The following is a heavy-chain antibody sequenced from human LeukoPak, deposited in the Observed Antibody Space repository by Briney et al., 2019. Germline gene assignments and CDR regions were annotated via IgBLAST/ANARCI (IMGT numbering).Heavy chain of an antibody. CDR2: INSDGSST. J-gene: IGHJ4*02. Sequence: GGSLRLSCAASGFTSSSYWMHWVRQAPGKGLVWVSRINSDGSSTSYADSVKGRFTISRDNAKNTLYLQMNSLRAEDTAVYYCARAGIVAAGTNYFHYWAQGTLVTVSS. V-gene: IGHV3-74*01. CDR1: GFTSSSYW. D-gene: IGHD6-13*01. CDR3: ARAGIVAAGTNYFHY.